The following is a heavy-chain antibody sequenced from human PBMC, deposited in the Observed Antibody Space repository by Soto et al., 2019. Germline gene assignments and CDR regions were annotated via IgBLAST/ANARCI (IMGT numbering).Heavy chain of an antibody. CDR1: GYTFTDYG. D-gene: IGHD6-19*01. CDR2: IHTYNGNT. J-gene: IGHJ4*02. V-gene: IGHV1-18*01. Sequence: QVQLVQSGAEVKKPGASVKVYCKASGYTFTDYGISWVRQAPGQGLEWMGWIHTYNGNTNYAQKVQGRVTITTDSSTSTAYMELWSLRSDDTAVYYCARDAQYSSRWHPIDYWGQGTLVTVSS. CDR3: ARDAQYSSRWHPIDY.